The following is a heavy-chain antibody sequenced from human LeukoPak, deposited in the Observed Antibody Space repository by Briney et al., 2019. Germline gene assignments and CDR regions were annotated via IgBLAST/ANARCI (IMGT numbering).Heavy chain of an antibody. V-gene: IGHV3-23*01. D-gene: IGHD3-22*01. CDR1: GFTVSSNY. CDR3: ASYDSSGYYQYFAY. Sequence: GGSLRLSCAASGFTVSSNYMSWVRQAPGKGLEWVSGISGSGGSTYYADSVKGRFTISRDNSKNTLYLQMNSLRAEDTAVYYCASYDSSGYYQYFAYWGQGTLVTVSS. CDR2: ISGSGGST. J-gene: IGHJ4*02.